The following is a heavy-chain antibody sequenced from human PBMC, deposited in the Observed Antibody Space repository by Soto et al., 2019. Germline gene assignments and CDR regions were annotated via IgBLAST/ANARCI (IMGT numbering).Heavy chain of an antibody. D-gene: IGHD3-22*01. J-gene: IGHJ2*01. V-gene: IGHV1-3*01. CDR3: ARVADQYYYDSSGYYHPLGYFDL. CDR2: INAGNGNT. Sequence: ASVKVSCKASGDTFTSYAMHWVRQAPGQRLEWMGWINAGNGNTKYSQKFQGRVTITADESTSTAYMELSSLRSEDTAVYYCARVADQYYYDSSGYYHPLGYFDLWGRGTLVTVSS. CDR1: GDTFTSYA.